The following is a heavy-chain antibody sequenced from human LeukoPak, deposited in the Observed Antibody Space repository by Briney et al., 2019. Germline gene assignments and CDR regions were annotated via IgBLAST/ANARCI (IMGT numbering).Heavy chain of an antibody. D-gene: IGHD3-9*01. Sequence: ASGKVSCKAAGYTFTSYYIHWMRQAPGQGLEWMGIIIPSSGSTSSAQKFQGRVTMTRGTSTSTASMELSSLRSEDAALYYCARKDRFEVFDIWGQGTMLIVSS. CDR3: ARKDRFEVFDI. CDR1: GYTFTSYY. V-gene: IGHV1-46*01. J-gene: IGHJ3*02. CDR2: IIPSSGST.